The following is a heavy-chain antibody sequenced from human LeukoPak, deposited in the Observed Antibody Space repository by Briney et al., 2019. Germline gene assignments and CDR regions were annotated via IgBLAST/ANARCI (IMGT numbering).Heavy chain of an antibody. V-gene: IGHV3-48*01. CDR3: ARGVLKWFAISDY. CDR1: GFTFSSYS. D-gene: IGHD3-3*01. CDR2: ISSSSSTI. Sequence: PGGSLRLSCAASGFTFSSYSMNWVRQAPGKGLEWVSYISSSSSTIYYADSVKGRFTISRDNAKNSLYLQMNSLRAEDTAVYYCARGVLKWFAISDYWGQGTLVTVSS. J-gene: IGHJ4*02.